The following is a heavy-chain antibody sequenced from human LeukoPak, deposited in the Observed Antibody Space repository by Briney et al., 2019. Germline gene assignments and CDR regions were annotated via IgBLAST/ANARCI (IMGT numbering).Heavy chain of an antibody. J-gene: IGHJ4*02. CDR3: ASGTFDDYGDYDRGDYFDH. CDR2: IFQSGNT. V-gene: IGHV4-38-2*01. D-gene: IGHD4-17*01. CDR1: GYSISSGYY. Sequence: SETLSLTCAVSGYSISSGYYWGWFRQPPGKGLEWIGCIFQSGNTYYNPSLKSRVSISVDTSNNHFSLKLTSVTAADSAVYYCASGTFDDYGDYDRGDYFDHWGQGTLVTVSS.